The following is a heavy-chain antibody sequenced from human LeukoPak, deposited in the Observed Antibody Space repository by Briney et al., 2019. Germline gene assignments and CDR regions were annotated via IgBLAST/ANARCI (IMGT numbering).Heavy chain of an antibody. V-gene: IGHV4-61*01. CDR3: ARDRDYYGSGNRRWFDP. Sequence: SQTLSLTCTVSGGSISSGSYYWSWIRQPPGKGLEWIGYIYYSGSTNYNPSLKSRVTISVDTSKNQFSLKLSSVTAADTAVYYCARDRDYYGSGNRRWFDPWGQGTLVTVSS. CDR2: IYYSGST. D-gene: IGHD3-10*01. J-gene: IGHJ5*02. CDR1: GGSISSGSYY.